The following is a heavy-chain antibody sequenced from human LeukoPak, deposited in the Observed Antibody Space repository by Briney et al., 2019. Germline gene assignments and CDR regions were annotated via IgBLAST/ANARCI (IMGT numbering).Heavy chain of an antibody. D-gene: IGHD3-10*01. Sequence: SETLSLTCTVSGGSISSYYWSWIRQPPGKGLEWLGYIYYSGSTNYNPSLKSRVTISVDTSKNQFSLKLSSVTAADTAVYYCARAFLYGSGSPYYFDYWGQGTLVTVSS. CDR2: IYYSGST. J-gene: IGHJ4*02. V-gene: IGHV4-59*01. CDR3: ARAFLYGSGSPYYFDY. CDR1: GGSISSYY.